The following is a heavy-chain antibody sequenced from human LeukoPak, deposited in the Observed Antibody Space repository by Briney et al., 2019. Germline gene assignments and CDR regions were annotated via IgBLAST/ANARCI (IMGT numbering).Heavy chain of an antibody. V-gene: IGHV3-74*01. CDR3: ARGVTPVTTGLWNY. D-gene: IGHD4-17*01. Sequence: GGSLRLSCAASGFTLSSYWMHWVRQAPGKGLVWVSGINSDGSSTSYADSVKGRFTISRDNAKNTLYLQMNSPRAEDTAVYYCARGVTPVTTGLWNYWGQGTLVTVSS. J-gene: IGHJ4*02. CDR2: INSDGSST. CDR1: GFTLSSYW.